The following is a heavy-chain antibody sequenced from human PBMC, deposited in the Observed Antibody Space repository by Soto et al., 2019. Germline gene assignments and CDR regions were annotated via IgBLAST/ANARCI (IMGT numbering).Heavy chain of an antibody. J-gene: IGHJ6*02. CDR3: ARAQITYYYGSGSYYYYYYYGMAV. V-gene: IGHV4-34*01. Sequence: SETLSLTCAVYGGSFSGYYWSGIRQPPGKGLEWIGEINHSGSTNYNPSLKSRVTISVDTSKNQFSLKLSSVTAADTAVYYCARAQITYYYGSGSYYYYYYYGMAVWGQGTTVTVSS. D-gene: IGHD3-10*01. CDR2: INHSGST. CDR1: GGSFSGYY.